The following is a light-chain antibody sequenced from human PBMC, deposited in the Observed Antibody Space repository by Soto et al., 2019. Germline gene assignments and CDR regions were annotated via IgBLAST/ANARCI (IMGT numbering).Light chain of an antibody. CDR2: WAS. V-gene: IGKV4-1*01. CDR1: QSVLYSSNNKNY. J-gene: IGKJ1*01. Sequence: DIVMTQSPDSLAVSLGERVTINCKSSQSVLYSSNNKNYLAWYQQKPGQPPKLLIYWASTRESGVPDRVSGSGSGTDFTLTISSLQAEDVAVYYCQQHYNTPPTFGQGTKVEIK. CDR3: QQHYNTPPT.